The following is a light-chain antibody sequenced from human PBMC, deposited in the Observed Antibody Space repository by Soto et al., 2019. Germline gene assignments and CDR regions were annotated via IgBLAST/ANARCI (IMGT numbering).Light chain of an antibody. V-gene: IGKV3D-20*02. Sequence: IVLTLSPGTLSLSPGQRATLFCRAIQSVSSSYLAWYQQKPGQAPRLLIYGAFNRATGIPARFSGSGSGTDFTLTINSLEPEDFAVYYCQQRNIWPPVTFGQGTRLEIK. CDR3: QQRNIWPPVT. J-gene: IGKJ5*01. CDR2: GAF. CDR1: QSVSSSY.